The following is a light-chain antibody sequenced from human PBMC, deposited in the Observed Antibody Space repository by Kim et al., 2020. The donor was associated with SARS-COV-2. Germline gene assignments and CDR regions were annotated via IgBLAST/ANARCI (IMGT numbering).Light chain of an antibody. CDR3: QQYNNWYT. V-gene: IGKV1-5*03. J-gene: IGKJ2*01. CDR2: KAS. CDR1: QSMSKW. Sequence: DIQMTQSPSTLSASVGDRVAITCRASQSMSKWLAWYQQKPGKAPKLLISKASTLESGVPSRFSGSGSGTEFTLTISSLQPEDFATYYYQQYNNWYTFGQGTKLEI.